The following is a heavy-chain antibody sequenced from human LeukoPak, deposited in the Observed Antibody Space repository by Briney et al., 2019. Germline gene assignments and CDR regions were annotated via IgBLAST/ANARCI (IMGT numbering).Heavy chain of an antibody. CDR1: GFTFSNAW. V-gene: IGHV3-15*01. CDR2: IKSKADGGTT. Sequence: PGGSLRLSCAASGFTFSNAWVSWVRQAPGKGLEWVGRIKSKADGGTTEYAAPVKGRFTISRDDPKNTLYLQMNSLKTEDTAVYYCTTPRREIAVAGGDYWGQGTLVTVSS. D-gene: IGHD6-19*01. J-gene: IGHJ4*02. CDR3: TTPRREIAVAGGDY.